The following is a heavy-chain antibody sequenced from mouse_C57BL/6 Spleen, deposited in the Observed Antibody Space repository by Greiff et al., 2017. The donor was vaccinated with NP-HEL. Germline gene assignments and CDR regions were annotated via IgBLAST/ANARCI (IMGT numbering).Heavy chain of an antibody. J-gene: IGHJ4*01. CDR3: ARNSAKGYYAMDY. Sequence: EVKLMESGGGLVKPGGSLKLSCAASGFTFSSYAMSWVRQTPEKRLEWVATISDGGSYTYYPDNVKGRFTISRDNAKNNLYLQMSHLKSEDTAMYYCARNSAKGYYAMDYWGQGTSVTVSS. V-gene: IGHV5-4*03. CDR1: GFTFSSYA. CDR2: ISDGGSYT.